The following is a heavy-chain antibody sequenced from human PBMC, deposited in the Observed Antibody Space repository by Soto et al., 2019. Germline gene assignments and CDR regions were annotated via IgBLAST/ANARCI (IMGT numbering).Heavy chain of an antibody. V-gene: IGHV4-4*02. CDR2: TYHSGST. J-gene: IGHJ4*02. CDR3: ASRWGEGRVDY. CDR1: GGSISSSNW. Sequence: QVQLQESGPGLVKPSGTLSLTCAVSGGSISSSNWWSWVRQPPGKGLQWIGETYHSGSTNYIPSLKXRXTXAAXQSTNHSSLQLSSVTAADTAVHYCASRWGEGRVDYWGQGTLVTVSS. D-gene: IGHD3-10*01.